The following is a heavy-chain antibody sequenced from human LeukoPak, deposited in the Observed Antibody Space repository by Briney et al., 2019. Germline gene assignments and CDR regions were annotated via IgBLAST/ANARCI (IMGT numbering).Heavy chain of an antibody. V-gene: IGHV4-39*07. J-gene: IGHJ4*02. CDR3: ARGLPNRSVVVVPAAFDF. CDR1: GVSIRSSGDY. D-gene: IGHD2-2*01. Sequence: SETLSLTCSVSGVSIRSSGDYWGWIRQPPGKGLEGVGSIYYTETTATTSYTPSLRGRVTISLDTSKNHFSLNLTFVTAADTAIYYCARGLPNRSVVVVPAAFDFWGQGSRVTVSS. CDR2: IYYTETTATT.